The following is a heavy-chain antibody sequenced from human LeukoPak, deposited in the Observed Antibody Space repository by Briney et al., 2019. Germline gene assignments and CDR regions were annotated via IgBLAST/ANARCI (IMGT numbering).Heavy chain of an antibody. Sequence: ASVKVSCKASGYTFTSYYMHWVRQAPGQGLEWMGIINPSGGSTSYAQKFQGRVTMTRDMSTSTVYMELSSLRSEDTALYHCARGVHVRVYDSNPHYGHYWGQGTLVTVSS. CDR2: INPSGGST. D-gene: IGHD3-22*01. CDR3: ARGVHVRVYDSNPHYGHY. CDR1: GYTFTSYY. V-gene: IGHV1-46*01. J-gene: IGHJ4*02.